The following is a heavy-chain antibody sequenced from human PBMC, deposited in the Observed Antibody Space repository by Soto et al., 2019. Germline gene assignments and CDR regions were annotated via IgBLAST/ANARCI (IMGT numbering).Heavy chain of an antibody. J-gene: IGHJ6*03. V-gene: IGHV3-11*01. Sequence: PGGSLRLSCVASGFSFSDYSMTWMRQAPGGGLDFVAFISNTAITDYYADSVKGRFIISRDNARNSVYLQMDSLRAEDAAVYYCAGDLRQTLSHKHYYYYLDVCDTGTTVTVSS. CDR2: ISNTAITD. CDR1: GFSFSDYS. CDR3: AGDLRQTLSHKHYYYYLDV.